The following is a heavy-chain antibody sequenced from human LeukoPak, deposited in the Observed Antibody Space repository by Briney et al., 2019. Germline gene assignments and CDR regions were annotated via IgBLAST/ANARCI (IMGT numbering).Heavy chain of an antibody. J-gene: IGHJ4*02. V-gene: IGHV3-21*01. CDR1: GFTFSSYS. Sequence: GGSLRLSCAASGFTFSSYSMNWVRQAPRKGLEWVSSISSSSSYIHYADSVKGRFTISRDNAKNSLYLQMNSLRAEDTAVYYCARLYAAAADYWGQGTLVTVSS. CDR3: ARLYAAAADY. CDR2: ISSSSSYI. D-gene: IGHD6-13*01.